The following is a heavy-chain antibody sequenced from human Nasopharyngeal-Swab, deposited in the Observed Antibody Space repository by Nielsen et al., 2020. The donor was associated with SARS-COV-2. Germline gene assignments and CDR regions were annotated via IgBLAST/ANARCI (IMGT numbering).Heavy chain of an antibody. Sequence: VRQAPGKGLEWVSAISGSGGSTYYADSVKGRFTISRDNSKNTLYLQMNSLKTEDTAVYYCTTAPGGYYDSSGQTAYYYYYMDVWGKGTTVTVSS. J-gene: IGHJ6*03. CDR2: ISGSGGST. V-gene: IGHV3-23*01. D-gene: IGHD3-22*01. CDR3: TTAPGGYYDSSGQTAYYYYYMDV.